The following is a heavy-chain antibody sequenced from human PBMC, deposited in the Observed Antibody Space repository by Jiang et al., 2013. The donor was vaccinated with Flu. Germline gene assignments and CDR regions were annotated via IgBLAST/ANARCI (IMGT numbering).Heavy chain of an antibody. CDR2: IDWDDHK. D-gene: IGHD6-19*01. V-gene: IGHV2-70*04. CDR3: AREYSSASYYFDP. Sequence: KPTQTLTLTCTFSGFSLSTRGMRITWIRQPPGKALEWLARIDWDDHKFYSSSLKTRLTISKDTSKNQVVLTMSNMDPVDTATYYCAREYSSASYYFDPWGQGILVTVSS. CDR1: GFSLSTRGMR. J-gene: IGHJ5*02.